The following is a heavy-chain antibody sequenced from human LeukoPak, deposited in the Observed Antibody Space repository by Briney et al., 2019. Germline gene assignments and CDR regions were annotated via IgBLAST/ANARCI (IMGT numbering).Heavy chain of an antibody. D-gene: IGHD3-9*01. CDR3: AKDAEGIRYFDWLLDF. CDR1: GFIFTDYW. CDR2: IRGDGRAT. J-gene: IGHJ4*02. Sequence: GGSMRLSCAASGFIFTDYWMHWVRQAPGKELVWVARIRGDGRATTYADSVKGRFTISRDSYKSTLYLHMNNLRAEDTATYFCAKDAEGIRYFDWLLDFWGQGTLVTVSS. V-gene: IGHV3-74*03.